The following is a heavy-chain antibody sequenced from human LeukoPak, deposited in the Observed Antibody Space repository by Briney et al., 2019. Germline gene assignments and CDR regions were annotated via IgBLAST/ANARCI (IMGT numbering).Heavy chain of an antibody. CDR3: TRHDDINSLRNGFDT. CDR2: IAHDGTR. D-gene: IGHD3-9*01. Sequence: KPSETLSLTCGVSGGSIDMTNYWSWVRQAPGKGLEWIGEIAHDGTRNYNASLRSRVAMSLDRANNQFSLSLTSVTAADTAVYYCTRHDDINSLRNGFDTWGQGTLVTVSS. V-gene: IGHV4-4*02. J-gene: IGHJ5*02. CDR1: GGSIDMTNY.